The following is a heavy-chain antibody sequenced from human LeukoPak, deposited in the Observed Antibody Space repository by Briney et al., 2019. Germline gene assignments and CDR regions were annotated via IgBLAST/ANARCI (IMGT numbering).Heavy chain of an antibody. J-gene: IGHJ4*02. CDR3: ARGIMARSLDY. Sequence: SETLSLTCAVYGGSFSGYYWSWIRQPPGRGLEWIGEINHSGSTNYNPSLKSRVTMSVDTSKNQFSLKLSSVTAADTAVYYCARGIMARSLDYWGQGTLVTVSS. V-gene: IGHV4-34*01. CDR1: GGSFSGYY. D-gene: IGHD5-24*01. CDR2: INHSGST.